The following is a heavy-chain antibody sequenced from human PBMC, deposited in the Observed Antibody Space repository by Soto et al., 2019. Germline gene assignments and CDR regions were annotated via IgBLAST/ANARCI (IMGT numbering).Heavy chain of an antibody. CDR2: IYYSGST. Sequence: SETLSLTCTVSGGSISSSSYYWGWIRQPPGKGLEWIGSIYYSGSTYYNPSLKSRVTISVDTSKNQFSLKLSSVTAADTAVYYCARHNYDFWSGYDLGGAFDYWGQGTLVTVSS. CDR1: GGSISSSSYY. J-gene: IGHJ4*02. CDR3: ARHNYDFWSGYDLGGAFDY. V-gene: IGHV4-39*01. D-gene: IGHD3-3*01.